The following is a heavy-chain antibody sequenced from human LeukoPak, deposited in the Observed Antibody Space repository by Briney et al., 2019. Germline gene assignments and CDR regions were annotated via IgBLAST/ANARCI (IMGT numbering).Heavy chain of an antibody. CDR2: IYSGGST. J-gene: IGHJ4*02. CDR3: AGIQLWSPFDY. V-gene: IGHV3-66*01. D-gene: IGHD5-18*01. CDR1: GFTVSSNY. Sequence: GGSLRLSCAASGFTVSSNYMSWVRQAPGKGLEWVSVIYSGGSTYYADSVKGRFTISRDNSKNTLYLQMDSLRAEDTAVYYCAGIQLWSPFDYWGQGTLVTASS.